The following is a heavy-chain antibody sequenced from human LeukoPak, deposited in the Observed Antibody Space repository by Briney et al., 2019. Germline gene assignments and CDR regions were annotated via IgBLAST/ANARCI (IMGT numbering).Heavy chain of an antibody. CDR1: GSTFSSYA. V-gene: IGHV3-23*01. J-gene: IGHJ4*02. Sequence: PSGPLTLTCAAAGSTFSSYAMTWGCQAPAPGLEWVSVISGCRHDPYYTARVECRFPITRDNYKNILSLEMNSLRAEDTAVYYCAKRIEDYLDYWGQGTLVTVCS. D-gene: IGHD2/OR15-2a*01. CDR2: ISGCRHDP. CDR3: AKRIEDYLDY.